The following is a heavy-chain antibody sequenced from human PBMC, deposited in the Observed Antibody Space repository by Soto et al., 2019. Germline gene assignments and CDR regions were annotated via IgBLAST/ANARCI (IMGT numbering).Heavy chain of an antibody. CDR3: ARERAMIVGATTLFDY. Sequence: PSETLSLTCTVSGGSVSSGSYYWSWIRQHPGKGLEWIGYIYYSGSTNYNPSLKSRVTISVDTSKNQFSLKLSSVTAADTAVYYCARERAMIVGATTLFDYWGQGTLVTVSS. V-gene: IGHV4-61*01. CDR1: GGSVSSGSYY. D-gene: IGHD1-26*01. CDR2: IYYSGST. J-gene: IGHJ4*02.